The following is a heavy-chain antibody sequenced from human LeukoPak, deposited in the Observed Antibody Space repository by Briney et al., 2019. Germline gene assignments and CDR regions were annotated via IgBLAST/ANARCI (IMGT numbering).Heavy chain of an antibody. CDR2: ISSSSSYI. Sequence: GRSLRLSCAASGFTFSSYSMNWVRQAPGKGLEWVSSISSSSSYIYYADSVKGRFTISRDNAKNSLYLQMNSLRAEDTAVYYCARVPMDGYNPGYFDYWGQGTPVTVSS. CDR3: ARVPMDGYNPGYFDY. D-gene: IGHD5-24*01. J-gene: IGHJ4*02. CDR1: GFTFSSYS. V-gene: IGHV3-21*01.